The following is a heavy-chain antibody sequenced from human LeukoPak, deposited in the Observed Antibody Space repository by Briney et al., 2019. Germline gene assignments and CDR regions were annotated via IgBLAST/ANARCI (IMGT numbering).Heavy chain of an antibody. D-gene: IGHD4-17*01. Sequence: GESLKISCKGSAFSLPYYWIAWVRQMPRKGLEWMGIIYPVDSDTRYSPSFQGQVTISSDKSISTAYLQWSSLKASDTAMYYCARHRGVTVTTDYWGQGTLVTVSS. CDR2: IYPVDSDT. CDR3: ARHRGVTVTTDY. J-gene: IGHJ4*02. V-gene: IGHV5-51*01. CDR1: AFSLPYYW.